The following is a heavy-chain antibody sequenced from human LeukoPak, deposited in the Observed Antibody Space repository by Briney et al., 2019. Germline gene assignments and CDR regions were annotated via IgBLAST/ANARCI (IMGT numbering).Heavy chain of an antibody. CDR1: GFTFSSYW. Sequence: GSLRLSCAASGFTFSSYWIHWVGQAPGKGLVWVSIINSDGSTTNYADSVKGRFTISRDNAKNTLYLQLNSLRPEDTAVYYCARDYSSWFDYWGQGTLVTVSS. CDR2: INSDGSTT. D-gene: IGHD6-6*01. J-gene: IGHJ4*02. V-gene: IGHV3-74*01. CDR3: ARDYSSWFDY.